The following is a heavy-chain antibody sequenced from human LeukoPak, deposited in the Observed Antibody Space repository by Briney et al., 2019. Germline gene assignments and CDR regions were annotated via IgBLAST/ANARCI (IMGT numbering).Heavy chain of an antibody. CDR1: GGTFSSYA. V-gene: IGHV1-69*04. CDR3: ARSGYSYGYGY. J-gene: IGHJ4*02. CDR2: IIPILGIA. Sequence: SVKVSCKASGGTFSSYAISWVRQAPGQGLEWMGRIIPILGIANYAQKFQGKVTITADKSTSTAYMELSSLRSEDTAVYYCARSGYSYGYGYWGQGTLVTVSS. D-gene: IGHD5-18*01.